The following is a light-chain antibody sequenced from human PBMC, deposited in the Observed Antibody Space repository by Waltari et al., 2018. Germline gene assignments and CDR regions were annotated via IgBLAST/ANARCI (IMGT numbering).Light chain of an antibody. CDR1: SSAIGNYNY. V-gene: IGLV2-14*03. CDR2: DVS. Sequence: HSALTQPASVSGSPGQSITISFTGSSSAIGNYNYVSWYQQHPGKAPKLMIFDVSNRPSGVSNRFSGSKSGNTASLTISGLQAEDEADYYCSSYISSDTLELFGGGTSLTVL. J-gene: IGLJ2*01. CDR3: SSYISSDTLEL.